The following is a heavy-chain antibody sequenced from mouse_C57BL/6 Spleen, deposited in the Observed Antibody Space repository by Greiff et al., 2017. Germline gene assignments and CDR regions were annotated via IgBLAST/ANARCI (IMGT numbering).Heavy chain of an antibody. CDR3: ARRGNYDAMDY. CDR1: GYAFSSSW. V-gene: IGHV1-82*01. Sequence: VQLVESGPELVKPGASVKISCKASGYAFSSSWMNWVKQRPGKGLEWIGRIYPGDGDTNYNGKFKGKATLTADKSSSTAYMQLSSLTSEDSAVYFCARRGNYDAMDYWGQGTSVTVSS. CDR2: IYPGDGDT. J-gene: IGHJ4*01. D-gene: IGHD2-1*01.